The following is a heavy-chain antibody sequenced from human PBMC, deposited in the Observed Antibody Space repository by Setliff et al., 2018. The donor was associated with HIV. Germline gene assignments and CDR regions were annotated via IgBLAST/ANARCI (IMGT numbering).Heavy chain of an antibody. J-gene: IGHJ5*02. CDR2: ISSSGAHI. D-gene: IGHD3-22*01. V-gene: IGHV3-21*01. CDR3: ARSESSGYSLPYTRFDA. Sequence: GGSLRLSCAASGFTFSSYSMNWVRQAPGKGLEWVASISSSGAHIYYADSVKGRFTISRDNAKNSLDLQMNSLRAEDTAVYLCARSESSGYSLPYTRFDAWGQGALVTVSS. CDR1: GFTFSSYS.